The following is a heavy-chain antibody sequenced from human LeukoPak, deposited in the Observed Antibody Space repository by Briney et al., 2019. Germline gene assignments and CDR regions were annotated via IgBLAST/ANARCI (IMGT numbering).Heavy chain of an antibody. V-gene: IGHV4-4*07. CDR2: TYISGNT. J-gene: IGHJ6*03. CDR1: GGSISNYY. Sequence: SETLSLTCTVSGGSISNYYWSWIRQPAGKGLEWIGRTYISGNTHYNPSLKSRVTMSVYPSKNQFSLRLSSVTAADTAVYYCAREPYCGSTSCFHMDVWGKGTTVTVSS. CDR3: AREPYCGSTSCFHMDV. D-gene: IGHD2-2*01.